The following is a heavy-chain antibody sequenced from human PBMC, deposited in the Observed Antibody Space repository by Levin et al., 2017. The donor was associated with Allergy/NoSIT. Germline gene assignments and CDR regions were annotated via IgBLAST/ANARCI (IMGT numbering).Heavy chain of an antibody. J-gene: IGHJ4*02. D-gene: IGHD4-23*01. CDR3: ATDSGNSPFDY. V-gene: IGHV3-33*01. Sequence: PGGSLRLSCAASGFTFSRYGMHWVRQAPGKGLEWVAVIWSDGNTKDYPDSVKGRFTISRVNSKNTLFLQMDSLRVEDTAVYYCATDSGNSPFDYWGQGTLVTVSS. CDR1: GFTFSRYG. CDR2: IWSDGNTK.